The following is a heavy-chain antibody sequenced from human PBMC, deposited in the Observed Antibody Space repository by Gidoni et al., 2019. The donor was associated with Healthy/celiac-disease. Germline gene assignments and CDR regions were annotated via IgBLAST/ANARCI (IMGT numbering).Heavy chain of an antibody. J-gene: IGHJ2*01. V-gene: IGHV4-4*07. Sequence: QVQLQESGPGLVKPSETLSPTCTVSGGSISSYYCSWLRQPAGKGLGWIGRIYTSGSTNYNPSLKSRVTMSVDTSKNQFSLKLSSVTAADTAVYYCARDGYSSSWYPFDLWGRGTLVTVSS. CDR3: ARDGYSSSWYPFDL. D-gene: IGHD6-13*01. CDR2: IYTSGST. CDR1: GGSISSYY.